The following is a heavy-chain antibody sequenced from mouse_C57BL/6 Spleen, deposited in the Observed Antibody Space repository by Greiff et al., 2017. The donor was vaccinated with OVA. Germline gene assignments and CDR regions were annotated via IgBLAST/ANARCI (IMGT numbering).Heavy chain of an antibody. V-gene: IGHV5-4*03. J-gene: IGHJ1*03. D-gene: IGHD4-1*01. CDR3: ARGPLTGRGYFDV. CDR1: GFTFSSYA. CDR2: ISDGGSYT. Sequence: EVKLVESGGGLVKPGGSLKLSCAASGFTFSSYAMSWVRQTPEKRLEWVATISDGGSYTYYPDNVKGRFTISRDNAKNNLYLQMSHLKSEDTAMYYCARGPLTGRGYFDVWGTGTTVTVSS.